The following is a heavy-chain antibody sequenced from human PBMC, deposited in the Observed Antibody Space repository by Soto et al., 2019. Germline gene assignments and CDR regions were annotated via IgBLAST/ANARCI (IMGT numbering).Heavy chain of an antibody. CDR1: GGSISSGDYY. CDR2: IYYSGST. D-gene: IGHD3-10*01. J-gene: IGHJ6*02. Sequence: SETLSLTCTVSGGSISSGDYYWSWIRQPPGKGLEWIGYIYYSGSTYYNPSLKSRVTISVDTSKNQFSLKLSSVTAADTAVYYCARFRLLWFGELTDYYYYGMDVWCQGTTVTVSS. CDR3: ARFRLLWFGELTDYYYYGMDV. V-gene: IGHV4-30-4*01.